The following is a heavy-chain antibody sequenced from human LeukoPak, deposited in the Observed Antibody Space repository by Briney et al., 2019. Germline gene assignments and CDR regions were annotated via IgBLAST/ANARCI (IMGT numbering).Heavy chain of an antibody. Sequence: PSETLSLTCTVSGYSISSGYYWGWIRQPPGKGLEWIGYIYYSGSTNYNPSLKSRVTISVDTSKNQFSLKLSSVTAADTAVYYCARDAARHYDILTGYVTDAFDIWGQGTMVTVSS. D-gene: IGHD3-9*01. V-gene: IGHV4-61*01. CDR1: GYSISSGYY. CDR2: IYYSGST. CDR3: ARDAARHYDILTGYVTDAFDI. J-gene: IGHJ3*02.